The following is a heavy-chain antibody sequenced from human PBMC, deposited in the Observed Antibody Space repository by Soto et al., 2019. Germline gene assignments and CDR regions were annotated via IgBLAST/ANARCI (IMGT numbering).Heavy chain of an antibody. D-gene: IGHD3-10*01. CDR2: ISGSGGST. J-gene: IGHJ6*02. CDR1: GFTFSSYA. Sequence: GSLILSCAASGFTFSSYAMSWVRQAPGKGLEWVSAISGSGGSTYYADSVKGRFTISGDNSKNTLYLQMNSLRAEDTAVYYCANPPLSGRMDVWGQGTTVTVSS. CDR3: ANPPLSGRMDV. V-gene: IGHV3-23*01.